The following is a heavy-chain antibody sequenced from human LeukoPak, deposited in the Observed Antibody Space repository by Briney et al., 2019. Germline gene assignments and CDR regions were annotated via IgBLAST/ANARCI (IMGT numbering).Heavy chain of an antibody. CDR2: INPNSGGT. J-gene: IGHJ5*02. CDR3: TRDRSIVGATMLGWFDP. Sequence: ASVKVSCRASGYTFTGYYMHWVRQAPGQGLEWMGWINPNSGGTNYAQKFQGRVTMTRDTSISTAYMELSRLRSDDTAVYYCTRDRSIVGATMLGWFDPWGQGTLVTVSS. CDR1: GYTFTGYY. V-gene: IGHV1-2*02. D-gene: IGHD1-26*01.